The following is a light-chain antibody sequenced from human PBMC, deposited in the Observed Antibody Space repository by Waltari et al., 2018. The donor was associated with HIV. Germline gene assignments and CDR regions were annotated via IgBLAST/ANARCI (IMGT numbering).Light chain of an antibody. CDR3: QQISSFPLT. CDR2: DAS. V-gene: IGKV1-39*01. CDR1: QAVANK. Sequence: DIQMTQSPSSLSASVGDRVSITCQASQAVANKVNWYQQKPGKAPKVLIYDASRLPNGVPSRFSGSGSGTDFTLTINGVQPDDFASYYCQQISSFPLTFGPGTKVDVK. J-gene: IGKJ3*01.